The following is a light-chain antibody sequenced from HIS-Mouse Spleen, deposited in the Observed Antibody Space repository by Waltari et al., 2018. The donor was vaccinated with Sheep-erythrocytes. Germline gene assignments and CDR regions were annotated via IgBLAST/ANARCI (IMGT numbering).Light chain of an antibody. J-gene: IGKJ2*01. CDR2: AAS. Sequence: AIQITQSPSPLSASVGDSVTITCRASQGIRNDLGWYQQKPGKAPKLLIYAASSLQSGVPSRFSGSGSGTDFTLTISSLQPEDFATYYCLQDYNYPYTFGQGTKLEIK. V-gene: IGKV1-6*01. CDR1: QGIRND. CDR3: LQDYNYPYT.